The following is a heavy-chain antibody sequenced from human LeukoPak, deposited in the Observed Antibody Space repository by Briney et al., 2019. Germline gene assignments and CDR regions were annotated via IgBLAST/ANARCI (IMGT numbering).Heavy chain of an antibody. Sequence: ASVKVSCKVSGYTLTELSMHWVRQAPGKGLEWIGGFDPEDGETIYAQKFQGRVTMTEDTSTDTAYMELSSLRSEDTAVYYCATGQGGSYHLGFDYWGQGTLVTVSS. CDR3: ATGQGGSYHLGFDY. V-gene: IGHV1-24*01. J-gene: IGHJ4*02. CDR1: GYTLTELS. CDR2: FDPEDGET. D-gene: IGHD1-26*01.